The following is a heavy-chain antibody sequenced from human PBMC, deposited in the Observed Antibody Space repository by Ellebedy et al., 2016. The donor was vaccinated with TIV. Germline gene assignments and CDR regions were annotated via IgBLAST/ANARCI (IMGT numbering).Heavy chain of an antibody. J-gene: IGHJ6*02. CDR2: ISAYNGNT. CDR1: GYTFTSYG. V-gene: IGHV1-18*01. Sequence: AASVKVSCKASGYTFTSYGISWVRQAPGQGLEWMGWISAYNGNTNYAQKLQGRVTMTTDTSTSTAYMELRSLRSDDTAVYYCARTSDYYYYYGMDVWGQGTTVTVSS. CDR3: ARTSDYYYYYGMDV.